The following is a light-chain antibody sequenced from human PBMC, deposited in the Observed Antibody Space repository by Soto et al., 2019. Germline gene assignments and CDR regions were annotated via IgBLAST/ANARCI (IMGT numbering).Light chain of an antibody. V-gene: IGKV3-20*01. CDR1: QTVTSGY. CDR2: GVS. J-gene: IGKJ1*01. Sequence: ELVLTQSPDTLSLSAGESATLSCRDSQTVTSGYLAWYQQKTGQAPRLLIYGVSTGATGIPDRFSGSGSGTDLNLTINRLEPEDFAVYYCQQYAGSPRTCGQGTKVDIK. CDR3: QQYAGSPRT.